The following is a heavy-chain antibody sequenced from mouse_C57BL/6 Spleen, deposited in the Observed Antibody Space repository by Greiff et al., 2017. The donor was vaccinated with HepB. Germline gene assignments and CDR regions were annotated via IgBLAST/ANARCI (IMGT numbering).Heavy chain of an antibody. CDR2: ISSGSSTI. D-gene: IGHD2-5*01. V-gene: IGHV5-17*01. Sequence: EVKLVESGGGLVKPGGSLKLSCAASGFTFSDYGMHWVRQAPEKGLEWVAYISSGSSTIYYADTVKGRFTISRDNAKNTLFLQMTSLRSEDTAMYYCARKEYSKRAMDYWGQGTSVTVSS. CDR3: ARKEYSKRAMDY. J-gene: IGHJ4*01. CDR1: GFTFSDYG.